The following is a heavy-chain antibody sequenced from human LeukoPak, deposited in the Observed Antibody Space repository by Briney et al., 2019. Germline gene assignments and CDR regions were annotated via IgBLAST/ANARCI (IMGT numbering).Heavy chain of an antibody. CDR2: IHSGGST. D-gene: IGHD3-10*01. CDR3: ANGLQAEGSGSYYHTHYYYYYGMDV. CDR1: GFTVSSNY. V-gene: IGHV3-66*02. J-gene: IGHJ6*02. Sequence: PGGSMTLARPPDGFTVSSNYISCVRQAQGEGLEWVAVIHSGGSTYYADTVKGGFTISTDNSKNTLYLHTNSLRAEDTAVYYCANGLQAEGSGSYYHTHYYYYYGMDVWGQGTTVTVSS.